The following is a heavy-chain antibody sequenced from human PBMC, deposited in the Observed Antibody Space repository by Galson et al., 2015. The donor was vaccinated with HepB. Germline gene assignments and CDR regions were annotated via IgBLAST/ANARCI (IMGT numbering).Heavy chain of an antibody. D-gene: IGHD6-19*01. Sequence: SLRLSCAASGFIFSNYNMNWVRQAPGKGQEWVSYISSSSSTIYYADSVKGRFTISRDNAKNSLYLQMNSLRAEDMVVYYCVRDGSGWSEYFDCWGQGALVTVTS. J-gene: IGHJ4*02. CDR2: ISSSSSTI. CDR1: GFIFSNYN. V-gene: IGHV3-48*01. CDR3: VRDGSGWSEYFDC.